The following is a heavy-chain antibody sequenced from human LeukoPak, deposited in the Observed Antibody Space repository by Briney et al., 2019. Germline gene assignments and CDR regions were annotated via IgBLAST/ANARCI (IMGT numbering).Heavy chain of an antibody. CDR2: MYQTGSS. CDR1: GYSIGSGHY. V-gene: IGHV4-38-2*02. D-gene: IGHD5-24*01. CDR3: ANGDGSAPFDY. J-gene: IGHJ4*02. Sequence: SETLSLTCSVSGYSIGSGHYWGWIRQPPGKGLEWIGSMYQTGSSYYNPSLKSRVTISLDTSKNQVSLKLSSVTAADTAVYYCANGDGSAPFDYWGQGTLVTVSS.